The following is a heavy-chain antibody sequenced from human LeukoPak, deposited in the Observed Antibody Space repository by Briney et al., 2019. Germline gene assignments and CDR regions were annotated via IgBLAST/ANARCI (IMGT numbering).Heavy chain of an antibody. CDR3: AAYCSSTSCYSQFGY. V-gene: IGHV1-58*01. Sequence: SVKVSCKASGFTFTSSAVQWVRQARGQRLEWIGWIFVGSGNTNYAQKFQERVTITRDMSTSTAYMELSSLRSEDTAVYYCAAYCSSTSCYSQFGYWGQGTLVTVSS. D-gene: IGHD2-2*01. CDR2: IFVGSGNT. J-gene: IGHJ4*02. CDR1: GFTFTSSA.